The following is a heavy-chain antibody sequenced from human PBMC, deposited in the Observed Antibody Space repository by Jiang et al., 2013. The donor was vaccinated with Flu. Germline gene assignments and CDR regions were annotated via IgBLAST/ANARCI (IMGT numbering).Heavy chain of an antibody. CDR3: ARLLSGGYFGLVDY. Sequence: GPGLVKPSQTLSLTCTVSGGSLSSGDYYGSWIRQHPGKGLEWIGYIYYTGKTYYNPSLKSRVVMSVDTSKNQFSLRLNSVTAADTAMYWCARLLSGGYFGLVDYWGQGILVTVSS. V-gene: IGHV4-31*03. CDR2: IYYTGKT. J-gene: IGHJ4*02. D-gene: IGHD1-26*01. CDR1: GGSLSSGDYY.